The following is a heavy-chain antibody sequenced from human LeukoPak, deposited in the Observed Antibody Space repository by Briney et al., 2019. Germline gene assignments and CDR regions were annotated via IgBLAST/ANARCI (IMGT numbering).Heavy chain of an antibody. Sequence: ASVKVSCKASGYTFTSYGISWVRQAPGQGLEWMGWISAYNGNTDYTQNLQGRVTITTDISTTTTYMELRNLRSDDTAVYYCARGRRDVYNAFFAYWGQGTLVTVSS. CDR1: GYTFTSYG. D-gene: IGHD5-24*01. J-gene: IGHJ4*02. CDR3: ARGRRDVYNAFFAY. V-gene: IGHV1-18*01. CDR2: ISAYNGNT.